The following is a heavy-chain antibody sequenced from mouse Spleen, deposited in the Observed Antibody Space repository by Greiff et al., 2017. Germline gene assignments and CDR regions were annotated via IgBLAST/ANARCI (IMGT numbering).Heavy chain of an antibody. J-gene: IGHJ2*01. Sequence: EVHLVESGGGLVKPGGSLKLSCAASGFTFSSYAMSWVRQTPEKRLEWVATISDGGSYTYYPDNVKGRFTISRDNAKNNLYLQMSHLKSEDTAMYYCARRSSDYFDYWGQGTTLTVSS. CDR1: GFTFSSYA. CDR3: ARRSSDYFDY. CDR2: ISDGGSYT. V-gene: IGHV5-4*03.